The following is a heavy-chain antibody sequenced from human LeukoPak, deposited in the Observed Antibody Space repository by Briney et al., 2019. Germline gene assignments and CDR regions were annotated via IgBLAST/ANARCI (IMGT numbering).Heavy chain of an antibody. V-gene: IGHV3-30*18. D-gene: IGHD3-3*01. CDR2: ISYDGSNK. CDR1: GLTFSSYG. Sequence: GRSLRLSCAASGLTFSSYGMHWVRQAPGKGLEWVAVISYDGSNKYYADSVKGRFTISRDNSKNTLYLQMNSLRAEDTAVYYCAKESRAYYDFWSGYYMKSRDYYFDYWGQGTLVTVSS. CDR3: AKESRAYYDFWSGYYMKSRDYYFDY. J-gene: IGHJ4*02.